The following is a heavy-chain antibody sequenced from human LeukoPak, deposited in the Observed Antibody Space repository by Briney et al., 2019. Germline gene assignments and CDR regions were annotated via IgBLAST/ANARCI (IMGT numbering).Heavy chain of an antibody. Sequence: SVKVSCKASGYTFTSYGINWVRQAPGQGLEWMGGIIPFFGTANFAQKFQGRVTITADESTSTAYMELSSLRSEDTAVYYCALLDTAMVPIAEYFHHWGQGTLVTVSS. D-gene: IGHD5-18*01. J-gene: IGHJ1*01. V-gene: IGHV1-69*13. CDR2: IIPFFGTA. CDR3: ALLDTAMVPIAEYFHH. CDR1: GYTFTSYG.